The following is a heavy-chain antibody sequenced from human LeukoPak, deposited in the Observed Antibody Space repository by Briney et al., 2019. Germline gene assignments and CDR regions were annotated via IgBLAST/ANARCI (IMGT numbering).Heavy chain of an antibody. CDR3: AKLVVRGAADAFDI. J-gene: IGHJ3*02. V-gene: IGHV3-23*01. CDR1: GFTFVTYA. CDR2: ISSSGSSSGGIT. D-gene: IGHD3-10*01. Sequence: GGSPRLSCSASGFTFVTYAMAWVRQAPGKGPEWVSSISSSGSSSGGITYYADSVKGRLTISRDNSKNTVYLQMNSLRAEDTAVYYCAKLVVRGAADAFDIWGQGTMVTVSS.